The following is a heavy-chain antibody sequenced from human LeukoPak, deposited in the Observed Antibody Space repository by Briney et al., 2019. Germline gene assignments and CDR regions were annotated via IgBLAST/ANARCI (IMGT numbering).Heavy chain of an antibody. V-gene: IGHV5-51*01. CDR1: GYNFTSYW. J-gene: IGHJ4*02. Sequence: GESLQISCKGSGYNFTSYWIGWGRQLPGKDLEWLGIIYPGDSNTRYSPSFQGQVTISADKSISTAYLQWSSLKASDTAMYYCARLYDYGDYWGQGTLVTVSS. CDR2: IYPGDSNT. CDR3: ARLYDYGDY. D-gene: IGHD3-16*01.